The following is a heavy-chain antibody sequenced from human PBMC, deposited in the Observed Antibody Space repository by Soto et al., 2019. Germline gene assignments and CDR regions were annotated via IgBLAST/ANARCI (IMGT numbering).Heavy chain of an antibody. CDR1: GDSVSSNSAA. CDR2: TYYRSKWYN. CDR3: ARDSVLAAAGGWFDP. Sequence: SQNLSLTCAISGDSVSSNSAAWNWIRQSPSRGLEWLGKTYYRSKWYNDYAVSVKSRITINPDTSKNQFSLQLNSVTPEDTDVYYCARDSVLAAAGGWFDPWGQGTLVTVSS. V-gene: IGHV6-1*01. J-gene: IGHJ5*02. D-gene: IGHD6-13*01.